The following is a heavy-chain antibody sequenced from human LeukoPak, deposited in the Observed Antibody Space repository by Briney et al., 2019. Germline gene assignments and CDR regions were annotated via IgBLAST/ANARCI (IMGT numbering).Heavy chain of an antibody. V-gene: IGHV4-38-2*02. CDR1: GYSISSGYY. CDR2: IYHSGST. D-gene: IGHD6-19*01. J-gene: IGHJ4*02. CDR3: ARDEYDSGGSYY. Sequence: SETLSLTCTVSGYSISSGYYWGWIRQPPGKGLEWIGSIYHSGSTYYNPSLKSRVTISVDTSKNQFSLKLSSVTAADTAVYYCARDEYDSGGSYYWGQGTLVTASS.